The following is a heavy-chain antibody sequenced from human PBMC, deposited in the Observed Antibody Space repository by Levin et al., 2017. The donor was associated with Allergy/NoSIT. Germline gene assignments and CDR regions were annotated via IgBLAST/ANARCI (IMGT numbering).Heavy chain of an antibody. Sequence: GGSLRLSCAASGFIFSSFGMHWVRQAPGKGLEWVAVIWYDGSNKNYADSVKGRFTVSRDNSKNTMDLYIDNLRPEDTAVYYCARAGPLGQQPVSNWGQGTMITVSS. V-gene: IGHV3-33*01. CDR1: GFIFSSFG. J-gene: IGHJ4*02. CDR2: IWYDGSNK. D-gene: IGHD1-14*01. CDR3: ARAGPLGQQPVSN.